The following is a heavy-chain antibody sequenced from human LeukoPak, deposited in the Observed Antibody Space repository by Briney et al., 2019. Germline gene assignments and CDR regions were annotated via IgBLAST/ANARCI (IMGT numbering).Heavy chain of an antibody. V-gene: IGHV3-43D*03. CDR3: AKDLVPRAAGTGFDY. CDR1: GFTFDDYA. J-gene: IGHJ4*02. Sequence: GGTLTLSCAASGFTFDDYAMHWVRQAPGKGLEWVSLISWDGGSTYYADSVKGRFTISRDNSKNSLYLQMNSLRAEDTALYYCAKDLVPRAAGTGFDYWGQGTLVTVSS. CDR2: ISWDGGST. D-gene: IGHD6-13*01.